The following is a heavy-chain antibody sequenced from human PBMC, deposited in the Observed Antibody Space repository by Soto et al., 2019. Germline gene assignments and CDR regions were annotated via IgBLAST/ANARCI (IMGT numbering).Heavy chain of an antibody. J-gene: IGHJ6*02. D-gene: IGHD3-10*01. CDR1: GGSIRSGGYS. CDR2: IYPTGST. V-gene: IGHV4-30-2*06. Sequence: PSDTLYLTFTVSGGSIRSGGYSWSWIRQSPEKGLEWLGCIYPTGSTYYHPSLKSRVTISIDTSRNQFSLNLTSVTAADTAVYYCARAPPGPSPRWVLWGQGTTV. CDR3: ARAPPGPSPRWVL.